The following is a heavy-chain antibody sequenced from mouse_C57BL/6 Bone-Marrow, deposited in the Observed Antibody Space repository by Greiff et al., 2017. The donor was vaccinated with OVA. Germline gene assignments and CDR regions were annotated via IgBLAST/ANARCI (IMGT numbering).Heavy chain of an antibody. CDR3: ATSTVVAPYAMDY. J-gene: IGHJ4*01. CDR2: IDPANGNT. Sequence: VQLQQSVAELVRPGASVKLSCTASGFNIKNTYMHWVKQRPEQGLEWIGRIDPANGNTKYAPKFQGKATITADTSSNTAYLQLSSLTSEDTAIYDCATSTVVAPYAMDYWGQGTSVTVSS. D-gene: IGHD1-1*01. CDR1: GFNIKNTY. V-gene: IGHV14-3*01.